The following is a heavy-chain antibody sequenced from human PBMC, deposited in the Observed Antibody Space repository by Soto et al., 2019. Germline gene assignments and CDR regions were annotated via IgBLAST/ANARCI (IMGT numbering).Heavy chain of an antibody. CDR1: VGSISIYY. CDR3: ARHGSF. Sequence: PSETLSIACTFSVGSISIYYWNWIRQPAGKGLEWIGTIYYSGETFYNPSLKSRVTISIETSKNHFSLNLTSVTAADTAIYYCARHGSFWGQGAMVTVSS. V-gene: IGHV4-59*05. CDR2: IYYSGET. J-gene: IGHJ6*01.